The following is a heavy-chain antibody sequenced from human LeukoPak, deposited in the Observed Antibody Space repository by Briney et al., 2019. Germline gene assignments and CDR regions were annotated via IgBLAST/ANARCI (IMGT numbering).Heavy chain of an antibody. J-gene: IGHJ6*03. CDR3: ARVPDPRGYCSSTSCYYYYYMDV. Sequence: SQTLSLTCTVSGGSISSDSYCWSWIRHPAGKGLEWFARIYTSDTTNYNPYLKSRVTISVDTSKNQFSLKLSSVTAADTAVYYCARVPDPRGYCSSTSCYYYYYMDVWGKGTTVTVSS. V-gene: IGHV4-61*02. CDR1: GGSISSDSYC. CDR2: IYTSDTT. D-gene: IGHD2-2*01.